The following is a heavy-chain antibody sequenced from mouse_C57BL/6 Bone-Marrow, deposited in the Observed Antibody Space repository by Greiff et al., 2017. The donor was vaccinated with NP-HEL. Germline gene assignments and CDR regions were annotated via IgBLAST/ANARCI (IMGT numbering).Heavy chain of an antibody. Sequence: EVHLVESGGGLVKPGGSLKLSCAASGFTFSSYAMPWVRQTPEQRLEWVATISDGGSYTYYLANVKGRFTISRDTAKNNLYLQMNHLKTSDTAMYYCARDRGSYYSNYYAMDYWGQGTSVTVSA. D-gene: IGHD2-5*01. CDR3: ARDRGSYYSNYYAMDY. V-gene: IGHV5-4*01. CDR2: ISDGGSYT. CDR1: GFTFSSYA. J-gene: IGHJ4*01.